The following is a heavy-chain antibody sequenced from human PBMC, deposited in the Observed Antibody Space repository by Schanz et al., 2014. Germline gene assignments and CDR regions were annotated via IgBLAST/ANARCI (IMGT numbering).Heavy chain of an antibody. V-gene: IGHV3-23*01. Sequence: EVQLLESGGGLVQPGGSLRLSCAASGFSFGTYAMSWVRQAPGKGLLWVSSISGTGGDDTYYADSVKGRFTISRDNSKNTLFLQMYSLRVEDSAIYYCAKDISDTSGKDDYWGQGTLVTVSS. CDR1: GFSFGTYA. J-gene: IGHJ4*02. CDR3: AKDISDTSGKDDY. D-gene: IGHD3-22*01. CDR2: ISGTGGDDT.